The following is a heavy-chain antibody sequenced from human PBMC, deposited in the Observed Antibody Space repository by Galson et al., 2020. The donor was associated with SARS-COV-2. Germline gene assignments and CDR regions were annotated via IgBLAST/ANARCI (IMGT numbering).Heavy chain of an antibody. J-gene: IGHJ5*02. D-gene: IGHD3-22*01. V-gene: IGHV1-69*05. CDR1: GGTFSNYA. Sequence: ASVTVSCKASGGTFSNYAISWVRQAPGQGLEWMGGIIPFLVTPNYAQKFQDRVTITTDESTSTAYMELNSLKSDDTAVYYCARGHAHYDNSGYLTGWFDPWGQGSLVTVSS. CDR2: IIPFLVTP. CDR3: ARGHAHYDNSGYLTGWFDP.